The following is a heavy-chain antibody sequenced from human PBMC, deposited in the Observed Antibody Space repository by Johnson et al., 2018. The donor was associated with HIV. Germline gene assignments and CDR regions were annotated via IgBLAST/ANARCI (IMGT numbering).Heavy chain of an antibody. CDR2: INWSGGGT. J-gene: IGHJ3*02. V-gene: IGHV3-20*01. CDR1: GFKFYEYD. Sequence: VQLVESGGGVVRPGGSLRISCVASGFKFYEYDVSWVRQVPGKGLEWVSGINWSGGGTTYADSVKGRFPVSSDNAKNSLYLQMNSLRAEDTALYHCARATYYYDTSGYLIRPRAFDIWGQGTVVTVSS. CDR3: ARATYYYDTSGYLIRPRAFDI. D-gene: IGHD3-22*01.